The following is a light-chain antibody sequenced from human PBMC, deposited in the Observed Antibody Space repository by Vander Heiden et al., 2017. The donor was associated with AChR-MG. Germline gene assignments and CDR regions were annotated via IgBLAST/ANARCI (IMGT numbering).Light chain of an antibody. CDR1: QSASSSY. V-gene: IGKV3-20*01. CDR2: GAS. Sequence: IELTQSPGTLSLSPGERATLSCRASQSASSSYLAWYQQKPGQAPRLLIYGASSRATGIPDRFSGSGSGTDFTLTISRLEPEDFAVYYCQEYGSSRTFGQGTKVGIK. J-gene: IGKJ1*01. CDR3: QEYGSSRT.